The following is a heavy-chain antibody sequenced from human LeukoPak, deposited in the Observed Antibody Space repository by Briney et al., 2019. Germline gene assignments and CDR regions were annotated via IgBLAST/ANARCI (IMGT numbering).Heavy chain of an antibody. Sequence: ASVKVSCKASGYTFTSYGISWVRQAPGQGLEWMGWISAYNGNTNYAQKLQGRVTMTTDTSTSTAYMELRSLRSDDTAVYYCARATYYYDSSGLYYFDYCGQGTLVTVSS. CDR3: ARATYYYDSSGLYYFDY. V-gene: IGHV1-18*01. CDR1: GYTFTSYG. CDR2: ISAYNGNT. J-gene: IGHJ4*01. D-gene: IGHD3-22*01.